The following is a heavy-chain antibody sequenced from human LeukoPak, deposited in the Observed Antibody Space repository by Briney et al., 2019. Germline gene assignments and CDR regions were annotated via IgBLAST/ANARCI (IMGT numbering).Heavy chain of an antibody. CDR3: AKDRVVAARWGHYFDY. CDR2: ISGSGGST. V-gene: IGHV3-23*01. J-gene: IGHJ4*02. CDR1: GFTFSSYG. Sequence: GGTLRLSCAASGFTFSSYGMSWVRQAPGKGLEWVSAISGSGGSTYYADSVKGRFTISRDNSKNTLYLQMNSLRAEDTAVYYCAKDRVVAARWGHYFDYWGQGTLVSASS. D-gene: IGHD5-12*01.